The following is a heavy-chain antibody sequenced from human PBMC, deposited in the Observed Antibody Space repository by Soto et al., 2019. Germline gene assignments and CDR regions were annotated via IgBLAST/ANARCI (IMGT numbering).Heavy chain of an antibody. J-gene: IGHJ6*02. CDR2: ISGSGDSS. Sequence: EVHLLESGGGLVKPGGSLRLSCAASGFVFSSYSMSWARQAPGKGLEWVSVISGSGDSSYYANSVKGRFTISRDNSKNMLYLEMGSLRDEDTAVYYCANGRVEGRRHYYAMDVWGQGTPVVVSS. CDR1: GFVFSSYS. V-gene: IGHV3-23*01. D-gene: IGHD1-1*01. CDR3: ANGRVEGRRHYYAMDV.